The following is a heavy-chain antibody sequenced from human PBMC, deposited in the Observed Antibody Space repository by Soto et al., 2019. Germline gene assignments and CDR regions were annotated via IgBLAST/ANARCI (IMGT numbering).Heavy chain of an antibody. CDR1: GFTFSSYA. Sequence: EVQLLESGGGLVQPGGSLRLSCAASGFTFSSYAMSWVRQAPGKGLEWVSTISGSGGNAYYADSVKGRFTISRDNSKNTLHLQMNSMRAYDTAVYYCAKDGASGSYPPYYYYGMDVWGQGTTVTVSS. CDR2: ISGSGGNA. D-gene: IGHD1-26*01. J-gene: IGHJ6*02. V-gene: IGHV3-23*01. CDR3: AKDGASGSYPPYYYYGMDV.